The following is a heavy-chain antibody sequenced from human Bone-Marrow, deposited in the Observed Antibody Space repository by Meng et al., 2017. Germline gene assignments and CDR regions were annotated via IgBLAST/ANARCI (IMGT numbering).Heavy chain of an antibody. D-gene: IGHD2/OR15-2a*01. CDR2: IWFDGSYQ. CDR1: GFTFSNFG. Sequence: GLLGGSGGVVVRPGRALRLSCAGSGFTFSNFGLHWVRQGPGKGLEWVAMIWFDGSYQHYADSVKGRFTIARDNSKNTLYLQMNSLRVEDTAVYYCARDSSMHRGNWFDPWGQGTLVTVSS. J-gene: IGHJ5*02. CDR3: ARDSSMHRGNWFDP. V-gene: IGHV3-33*01.